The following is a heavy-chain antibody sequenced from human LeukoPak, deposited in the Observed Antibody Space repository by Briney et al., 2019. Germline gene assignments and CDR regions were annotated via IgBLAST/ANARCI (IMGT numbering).Heavy chain of an antibody. J-gene: IGHJ5*02. V-gene: IGHV1-2*02. CDR3: AWEGVPAAIQGWFDP. CDR1: GYTFTGYY. CDR2: INPNSGGT. Sequence: ASVKVSCKASGYTFTGYYMHWVRQAPGQGLEWMGWINPNSGGTNYAQKFQGRVTMTRDTSISTVYMELSRLRSDDTAVYYCAWEGVPAAIQGWFDPWGQGTLVTVSS. D-gene: IGHD2-2*01.